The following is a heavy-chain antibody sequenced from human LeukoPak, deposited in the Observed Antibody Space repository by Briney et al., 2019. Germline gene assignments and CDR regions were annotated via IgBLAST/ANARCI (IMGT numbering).Heavy chain of an antibody. CDR2: INPNSGGT. Sequence: ASVKVSCKASGYTFTGYYMHWVRQAPGQGLEWMGWINPNSGGTNYAQKFQGRVTMTRDTSISTAYMEPSRLRSDDTAVYYCARVRGYSYDFDYWGQGTLVTVSS. J-gene: IGHJ4*02. D-gene: IGHD5-18*01. CDR3: ARVRGYSYDFDY. CDR1: GYTFTGYY. V-gene: IGHV1-2*02.